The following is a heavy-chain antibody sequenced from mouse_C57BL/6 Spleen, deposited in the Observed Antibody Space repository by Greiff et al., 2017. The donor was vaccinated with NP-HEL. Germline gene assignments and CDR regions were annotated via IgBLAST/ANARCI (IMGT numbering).Heavy chain of an antibody. D-gene: IGHD1-3*01. Sequence: QVQLQQPGAELVRPGSSVKLSCKASGYTFTSYWMHWVKQRPIQGLEWIGNIDPSDSETHYNQKFKDKATLTVDKSSSTAYMQLSSLTSADSAVYYRARASSYYFDYWGQGTTLTVSS. CDR3: ARASSYYFDY. J-gene: IGHJ2*01. CDR1: GYTFTSYW. V-gene: IGHV1-52*01. CDR2: IDPSDSET.